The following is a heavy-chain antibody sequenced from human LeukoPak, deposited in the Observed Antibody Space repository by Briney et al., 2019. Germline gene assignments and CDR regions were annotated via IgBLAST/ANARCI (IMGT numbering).Heavy chain of an antibody. Sequence: SVKVSCKASGYTFTSYAISWVRQAPGQGLEWMGRIIPILGIANYAQKLQGRVTMTTDTSTSTAYMELRSLRSDDTAVYYCARDPPNCSSTSCSGYWGQGTLVTVSS. J-gene: IGHJ4*02. D-gene: IGHD2-2*01. CDR2: IIPILGIA. CDR1: GYTFTSYA. V-gene: IGHV1-69*04. CDR3: ARDPPNCSSTSCSGY.